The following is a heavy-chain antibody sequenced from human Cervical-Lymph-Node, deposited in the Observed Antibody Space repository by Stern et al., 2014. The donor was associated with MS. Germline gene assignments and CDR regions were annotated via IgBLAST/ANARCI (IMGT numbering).Heavy chain of an antibody. V-gene: IGHV5-51*01. J-gene: IGHJ6*02. CDR1: GYNFTNFW. D-gene: IGHD2-21*02. CDR2: ISPADSHT. Sequence: VQLVQSGAEVKKPGESLRISCQASGYNFTNFWIGWVRQMPGKGLEWVGIISPADSHTIYSPSFQGHVTLPGDNAPRTASLHWSNLKTSDTAIYYCARHEQYQLLFDDDYGMDVWGQGTTVTVSS. CDR3: ARHEQYQLLFDDDYGMDV.